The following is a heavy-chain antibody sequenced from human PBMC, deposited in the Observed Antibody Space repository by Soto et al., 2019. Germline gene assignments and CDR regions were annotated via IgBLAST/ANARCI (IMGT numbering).Heavy chain of an antibody. Sequence: SGPTLVNPTQTRTLTCTFSGFSLSTSGVGVGWIRQPPGKALEWLALIYWNDDKRYSPSLKSRLTITKDTSKNQVVLTMTNMDPVDTATYYCARGEQQLGPYYFDYWGQGTLVTVSS. CDR3: ARGEQQLGPYYFDY. CDR1: GFSLSTSGVG. CDR2: IYWNDDK. V-gene: IGHV2-5*01. J-gene: IGHJ4*02. D-gene: IGHD6-13*01.